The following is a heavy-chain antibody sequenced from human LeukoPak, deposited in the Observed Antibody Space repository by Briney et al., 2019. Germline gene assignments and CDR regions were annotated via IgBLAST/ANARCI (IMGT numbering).Heavy chain of an antibody. Sequence: ASVKVSCKASGYTFTGYYMHWVRQAPGQGPEWMGRINPNSGGTNYAQKFQGRVTMTRDTSISTAYMELSRLRSDDTAVYYCASLLRGYSYGGVDYWGQGTLVTVSS. D-gene: IGHD5-18*01. CDR3: ASLLRGYSYGGVDY. V-gene: IGHV1-2*06. CDR2: INPNSGGT. J-gene: IGHJ4*02. CDR1: GYTFTGYY.